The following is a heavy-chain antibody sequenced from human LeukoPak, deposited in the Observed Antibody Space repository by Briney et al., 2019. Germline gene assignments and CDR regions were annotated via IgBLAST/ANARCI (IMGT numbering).Heavy chain of an antibody. V-gene: IGHV3-66*02. J-gene: IGHJ4*02. CDR2: IYSGGST. CDR1: GFTVSSNY. D-gene: IGHD2-15*01. Sequence: GGSLRLSCAASGFTVSSNYMSWVRQAPGKGLEWVSVIYSGGSTYYADSVKGRFTISRDNSKNALYLQMNSLRAEDTAVYYCASFLAATDFDYWGQGTLATVSS. CDR3: ASFLAATDFDY.